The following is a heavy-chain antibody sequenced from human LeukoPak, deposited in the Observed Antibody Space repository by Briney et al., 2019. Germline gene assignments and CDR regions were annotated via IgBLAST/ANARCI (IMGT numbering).Heavy chain of an antibody. CDR1: GYSFTSYW. D-gene: IGHD3-10*01. V-gene: IGHV5-51*01. CDR2: IYPGDSDT. CDR3: ARGGYYGSGSYYTFDY. Sequence: KNGESLKISCKGSGYSFTSYWIGWVRQMPGKGLEWMGIIYPGDSDTTYSPSFQGQVTISADKSISTAYLQWSSLKASDTAMYYCARGGYYGSGSYYTFDYWGQGTLVTVSS. J-gene: IGHJ4*02.